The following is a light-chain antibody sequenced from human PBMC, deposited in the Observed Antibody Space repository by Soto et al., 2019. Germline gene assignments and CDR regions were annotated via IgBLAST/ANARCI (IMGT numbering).Light chain of an antibody. V-gene: IGKV3-20*01. CDR1: QNVGSRY. Sequence: EIVLTQSPVTLSLSPGERATLSCRASQNVGSRYLAWYQQKPGQAPRLLIYGTSNRATGIPDRFSGSGSGTDFSLTISSLEPGDLAVYYCQQYCSSPRTFGQGTKVEIK. CDR3: QQYCSSPRT. CDR2: GTS. J-gene: IGKJ1*01.